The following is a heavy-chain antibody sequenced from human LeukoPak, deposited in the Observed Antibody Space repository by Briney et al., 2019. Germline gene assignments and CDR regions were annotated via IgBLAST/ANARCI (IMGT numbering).Heavy chain of an antibody. J-gene: IGHJ5*02. CDR3: ARQRFTMRAYAGNWFDP. V-gene: IGHV5-51*01. Sequence: GESLKISCKGSGYSFNTYWIGWVRQMPGKGLEWMGIIYPGDSDTRYNPSFQDQVTISADKSISTAYLQWSSLKASDTAMYYCARQRFTMRAYAGNWFDPWGQGTLVTVSS. CDR1: GYSFNTYW. D-gene: IGHD3-10*01. CDR2: IYPGDSDT.